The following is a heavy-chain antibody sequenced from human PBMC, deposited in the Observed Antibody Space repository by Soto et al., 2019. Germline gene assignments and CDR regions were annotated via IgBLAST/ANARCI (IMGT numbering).Heavy chain of an antibody. Sequence: ASVKVSCKASGYTFTSYAMHWVRQAPGQRLEWMGWINAGNGNTKYSQKFQGRVTITRDTSASTAYMELSSLRSEDTAVYYCARAGDIVVVPAAIYWFDPWGQGTLVTSPQ. J-gene: IGHJ5*02. CDR1: GYTFTSYA. D-gene: IGHD2-2*02. V-gene: IGHV1-3*01. CDR2: INAGNGNT. CDR3: ARAGDIVVVPAAIYWFDP.